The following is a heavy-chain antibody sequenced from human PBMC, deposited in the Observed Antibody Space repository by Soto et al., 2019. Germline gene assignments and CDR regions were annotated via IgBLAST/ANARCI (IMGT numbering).Heavy chain of an antibody. CDR2: IIPIFGTV. Sequence: QVQLVQSGAEVKKPGSSVKVSCKASGGTFSSYGLSWVRQAPGHGLEWMGGIIPIFGTVNYAQKFQGRVTISADASTSTAYMELSSLTSEDTAVYYCARDLGYNYGVYYGMDVWGRGTKVIVSS. D-gene: IGHD5-18*01. CDR1: GGTFSSYG. J-gene: IGHJ6*02. V-gene: IGHV1-69*01. CDR3: ARDLGYNYGVYYGMDV.